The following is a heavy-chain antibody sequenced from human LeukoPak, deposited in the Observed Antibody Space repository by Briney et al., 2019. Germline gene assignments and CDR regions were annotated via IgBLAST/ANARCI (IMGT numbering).Heavy chain of an antibody. D-gene: IGHD3-16*01. Sequence: GGSLRLSCAASGFTFSNHGMHWVRQAPGKGLEWVAFIPYDGSNKYYADSVKGRFTISRDNSKNRVYLQMNSLRAEDTAVYYCAKHGGFGFDYWGQGTLVIVSS. CDR3: AKHGGFGFDY. CDR2: IPYDGSNK. V-gene: IGHV3-30*02. J-gene: IGHJ4*02. CDR1: GFTFSNHG.